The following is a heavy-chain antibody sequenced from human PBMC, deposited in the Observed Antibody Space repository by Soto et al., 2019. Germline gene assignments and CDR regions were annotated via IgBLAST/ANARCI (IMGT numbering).Heavy chain of an antibody. D-gene: IGHD2-2*01. CDR3: AHHTITPATNWFDP. V-gene: IGHV2-5*01. J-gene: IGHJ5*02. CDR2: IYWNDDK. CDR1: GFSLTTSGVG. Sequence: QITLKESGPTLVKPTQTLTLTCTFSGFSLTTSGVGVGWIRQPPGKALEWLALIYWNDDKRYSPSLKSRLTITQDTSKNQVVLAMTNMDPVDTATYYCAHHTITPATNWFDPWGLGTLVTVSS.